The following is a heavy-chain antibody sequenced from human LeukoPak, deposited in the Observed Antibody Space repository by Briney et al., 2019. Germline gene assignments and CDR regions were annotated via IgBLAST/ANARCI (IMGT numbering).Heavy chain of an antibody. CDR2: IYYSGST. Sequence: SDTLSLTCTLSGGSISRSSYCCGSVRQPPGKGRELIGSIYYSGSTSNNPSLNSRVTQYVDTPKNQSSLKLSSATAADAAVYYCAKFILTPQTPYNWFDPWGEGTLVTVSS. CDR3: AKFILTPQTPYNWFDP. CDR1: GGSISRSSYC. D-gene: IGHD2-21*01. J-gene: IGHJ5*02. V-gene: IGHV4-39*01.